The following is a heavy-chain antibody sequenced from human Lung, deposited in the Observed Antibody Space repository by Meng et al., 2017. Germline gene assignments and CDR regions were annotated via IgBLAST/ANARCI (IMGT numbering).Heavy chain of an antibody. V-gene: IGHV4-34*01. CDR1: GWSFSYYY. Sequence: QVPPQQWGACRVHASGTLSCSCLGSGWSFSYYYWSWIRQPPGKGLEWIGEIYHSGSTNYNPSLKSRVTISVGKSKNQFSLKLSSVTAADTAVYYCARRGLWLDPQNFDYWGQGTLVTVSS. CDR3: ARRGLWLDPQNFDY. D-gene: IGHD6-19*01. CDR2: IYHSGST. J-gene: IGHJ4*02.